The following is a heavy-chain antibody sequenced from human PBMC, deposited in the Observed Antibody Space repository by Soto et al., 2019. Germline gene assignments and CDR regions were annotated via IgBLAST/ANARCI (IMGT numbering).Heavy chain of an antibody. CDR1: GYTFSYYW. D-gene: IGHD6-19*01. J-gene: IGHJ6*02. CDR2: IYPGDSDT. V-gene: IGHV5-51*01. CDR3: ARLQGENIAVDSNYYYAMDV. Sequence: GESLKISCKGSGYTFSYYWVGWVRQMPGKGLEWMGVIYPGDSDTRYSPSFQGHVTISADKSISTAYLQWSSLKASDTAVYYCARLQGENIAVDSNYYYAMDVWGQGTTVTVSS.